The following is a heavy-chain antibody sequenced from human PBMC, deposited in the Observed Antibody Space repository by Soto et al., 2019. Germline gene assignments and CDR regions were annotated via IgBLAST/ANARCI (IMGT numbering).Heavy chain of an antibody. CDR3: ARDARGSGYYNY. D-gene: IGHD3-22*01. CDR2: KSYDNGSNK. J-gene: IGHJ4*02. CDR1: GFTFSSYT. V-gene: IGHV3-30-3*01. Sequence: QEQLVESGGGVVQPGRSLRLSCAASGFTFSSYTMHWVRQAPGKGLEWVAVKSYDNGSNKYYVDSVKGRFTISRDNSKNSLYLQMDSLRPEDTAVYYCARDARGSGYYNYWGLGTLVTVSS.